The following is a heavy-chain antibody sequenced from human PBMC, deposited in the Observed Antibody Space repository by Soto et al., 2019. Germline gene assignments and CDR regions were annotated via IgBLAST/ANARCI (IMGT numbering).Heavy chain of an antibody. Sequence: ASVKVSCKASGGTFSSYAISWVRQAPGQGLEWMGGIIPIFGTANYAQKFQGRVTITADESTSTAYMELSSLRSEDTAVYYCARGAIVVVPAAITYYGMDVRGQATTVTASS. CDR3: ARGAIVVVPAAITYYGMDV. CDR2: IIPIFGTA. CDR1: GGTFSSYA. V-gene: IGHV1-69*13. D-gene: IGHD2-2*01. J-gene: IGHJ6*02.